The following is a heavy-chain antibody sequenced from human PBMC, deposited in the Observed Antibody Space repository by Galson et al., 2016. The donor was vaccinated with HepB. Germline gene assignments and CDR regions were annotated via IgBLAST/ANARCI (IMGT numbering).Heavy chain of an antibody. V-gene: IGHV3-7*01. CDR3: VSGYTSGY. CDR2: INQDGTGK. J-gene: IGHJ4*02. Sequence: SLRLSCAASGFTFSNFWMTWVRQAPGKGLEWVAHINQDGTGKYYVDSVRGRFTISGDNAENSVYLQMHSLRAEDTGIYYCVSGYTSGYWSQGAPVTVSS. CDR1: GFTFSNFW. D-gene: IGHD5-12*01.